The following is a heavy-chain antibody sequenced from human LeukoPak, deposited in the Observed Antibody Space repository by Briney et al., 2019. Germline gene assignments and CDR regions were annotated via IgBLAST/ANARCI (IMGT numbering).Heavy chain of an antibody. CDR3: ASFRIAAAGTPGDY. J-gene: IGHJ4*02. D-gene: IGHD6-13*01. Sequence: SETLSLTCAVYGGSFSGYYWSWIRQPPGKGLEWIGEINHSGSTNYNPSLKSRVTISVDTSKNQFSLKLSSVTAADTAVYYCASFRIAAAGTPGDYWGQGTLVTVSS. CDR1: GGSFSGYY. V-gene: IGHV4-34*01. CDR2: INHSGST.